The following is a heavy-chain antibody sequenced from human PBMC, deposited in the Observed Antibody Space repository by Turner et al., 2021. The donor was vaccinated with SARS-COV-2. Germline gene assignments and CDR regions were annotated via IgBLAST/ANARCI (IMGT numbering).Heavy chain of an antibody. CDR2: ISYDGSNK. J-gene: IGHJ6*02. Sequence: QVQLVVSGGGVVQPGRSLRPSCAASGFTFSSYAMNWVRQAPGKGLEWGAVISYDGSNKYYADSVKGRFTISRDNSKNTLYLQMNSLRAEDTAVYYCAGIQSYDRSDYYGMDVWGQGTTVTVSS. V-gene: IGHV3-30-3*01. CDR3: AGIQSYDRSDYYGMDV. D-gene: IGHD3-22*01. CDR1: GFTFSSYA.